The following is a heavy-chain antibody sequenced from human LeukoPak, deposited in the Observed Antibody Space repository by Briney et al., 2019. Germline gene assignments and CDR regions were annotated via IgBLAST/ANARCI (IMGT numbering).Heavy chain of an antibody. Sequence: SETLSLTCTVSGGSVSSGSNYWSWIRQPPGRGLEWIGYIYYSGSTKNNPSLKSRATISADTSKNQFSLKLSSATAADTAVYYCARGSGSYYYYGMDVWGQGTTVTVSS. V-gene: IGHV4-61*01. CDR1: GGSVSSGSNY. D-gene: IGHD3-10*01. CDR3: ARGSGSYYYYGMDV. J-gene: IGHJ6*02. CDR2: IYYSGST.